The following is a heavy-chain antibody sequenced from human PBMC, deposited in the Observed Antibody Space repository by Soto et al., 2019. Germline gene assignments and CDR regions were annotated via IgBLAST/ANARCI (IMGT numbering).Heavy chain of an antibody. CDR3: SRGHYSMDV. CDR2: INTISDT. CDR1: GFMFSDYY. V-gene: IGHV3-11*03. Sequence: QVQLMQSGGGLVKPGGSLRLSCAASGFMFSDYYMTWIRQTPVRGLEWVAYINTISDTNYAASVRGRFTIYRDNARNSLYLQMNSRRVEDSAVYYCSRGHYSMDVWGQGTTVTVFS. J-gene: IGHJ6*02.